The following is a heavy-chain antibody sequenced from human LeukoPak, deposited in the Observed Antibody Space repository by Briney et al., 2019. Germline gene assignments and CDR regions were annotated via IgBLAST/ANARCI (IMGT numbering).Heavy chain of an antibody. V-gene: IGHV4-34*01. Sequence: SETLSLTCAVYGGSFSGYYWSWIRQPPGKGLECIGEINHSGSNNYNPSLKSRVTISVDTSKSQFSLKLSSVTAADTAVYYCARTPYGDPYYFDYWGQGTLVTVSS. CDR1: GGSFSGYY. CDR3: ARTPYGDPYYFDY. CDR2: INHSGSN. D-gene: IGHD4-17*01. J-gene: IGHJ4*02.